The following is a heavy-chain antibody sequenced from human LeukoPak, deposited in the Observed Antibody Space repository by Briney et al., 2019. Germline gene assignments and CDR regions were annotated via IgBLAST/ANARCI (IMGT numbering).Heavy chain of an antibody. V-gene: IGHV4-34*01. J-gene: IGHJ6*03. CDR3: ARGHDSSGWYYYYYYMDV. CDR2: INHSGRT. D-gene: IGHD6-19*01. CDR1: GGSFSGYY. Sequence: SETQSLTCAVYGGSFSGYYWSWIRQPPGKGLESLGEINHSGRTNYNPSLKSRVTISVDTSKNHFSLKLSSVTAADTAVYYCARGHDSSGWYYYYYYMDVWGKGTTVTVSS.